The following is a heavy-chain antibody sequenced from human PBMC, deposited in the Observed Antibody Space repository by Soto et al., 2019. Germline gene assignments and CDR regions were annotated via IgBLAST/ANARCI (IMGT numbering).Heavy chain of an antibody. CDR3: ARDGTMVRATYFFDY. CDR1: GFTFSSYP. CDR2: ISYDGYHK. J-gene: IGHJ4*02. Sequence: GGSLRLSCAASGFTFSSYPMHWVRQAPGKGLEWVAVISYDGYHKYYADSVEGRFTISRDNSNNTLYLRVNSLRADDTAVYYCARDGTMVRATYFFDYWGQGTLVTVSS. V-gene: IGHV3-30-3*01. D-gene: IGHD3-10*01.